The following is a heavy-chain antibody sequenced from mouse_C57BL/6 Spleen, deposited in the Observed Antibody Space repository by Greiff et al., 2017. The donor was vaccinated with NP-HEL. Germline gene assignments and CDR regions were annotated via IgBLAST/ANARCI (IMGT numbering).Heavy chain of an antibody. V-gene: IGHV5-17*01. CDR3: ARRDWEVLFAY. CDR1: GFTFSDYG. J-gene: IGHJ3*01. D-gene: IGHD4-1*01. CDR2: ISSGSSTI. Sequence: EVQLVESGGGLVKPGGSLKLSCAASGFTFSDYGMHWVRQAPEKGLEWVAYISSGSSTIYYADTVKGRFTISRDNAKNTLFLQMTSLRSEDTAMYYCARRDWEVLFAYWGQGTLVTVSA.